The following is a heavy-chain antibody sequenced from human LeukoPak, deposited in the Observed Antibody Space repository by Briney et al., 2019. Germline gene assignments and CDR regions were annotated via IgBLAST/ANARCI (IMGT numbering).Heavy chain of an antibody. J-gene: IGHJ6*02. V-gene: IGHV5-51*01. CDR1: GYSFTTNW. CDR3: ARRGGAAADGPGFYYYGMDV. Sequence: GESLKISCKGSGYSFTTNWVGWVRQMPGKGLESMGIIFPGDSDTRYTPSFQGQVTISADKSISTAYLQWSSLKASDTAMYYCARRGGAAADGPGFYYYGMDVWGQGTTVTVSS. D-gene: IGHD6-13*01. CDR2: IFPGDSDT.